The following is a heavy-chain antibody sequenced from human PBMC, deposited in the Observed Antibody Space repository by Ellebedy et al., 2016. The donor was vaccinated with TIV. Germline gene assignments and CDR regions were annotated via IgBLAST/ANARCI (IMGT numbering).Heavy chain of an antibody. CDR2: MLYGGTT. J-gene: IGHJ4*03. CDR3: VQGEVLMAPSAYIK. V-gene: IGHV4-39*01. D-gene: IGHD5-24*01. CDR1: GGSISSFTYY. Sequence: MPGGSLRLSCSVSGGSISSFTYYWGWIRQPPGKGLEWIGSMLYGGTTSYNPSLKSRFTTSEDPSKNQFFLNLTSVSAADSAVYYCVQGEVLMAPSAYIKWGQGTLVIVSS.